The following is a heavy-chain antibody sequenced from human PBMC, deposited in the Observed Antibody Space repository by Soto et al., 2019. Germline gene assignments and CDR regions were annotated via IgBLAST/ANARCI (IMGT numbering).Heavy chain of an antibody. D-gene: IGHD2-21*02. CDR1: GGSVSSGSYY. Sequence: QVQLQESGPGLVKPSETLSLTCTVSGGSVSSGSYYWSWIRQPPGKGLEWIGYIYYSGSTNYNPSPNGRLTISVDTPKSQFSLKLSSGTAADTAVYYCARDSYCGGDCSWHYHYGMDVWGQGTTVTVSS. CDR3: ARDSYCGGDCSWHYHYGMDV. V-gene: IGHV4-61*01. CDR2: IYYSGST. J-gene: IGHJ6*02.